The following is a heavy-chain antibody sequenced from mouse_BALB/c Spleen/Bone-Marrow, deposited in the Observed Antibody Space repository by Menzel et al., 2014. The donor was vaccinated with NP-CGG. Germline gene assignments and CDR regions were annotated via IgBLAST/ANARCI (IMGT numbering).Heavy chain of an antibody. V-gene: IGHV1-80*01. CDR3: AREGYDYDWFAY. Sequence: QVQLKQSGAELVRPGSSVKISCKASGYAFSSYWMNWVKQRPGQGLEWIGQIYPGDGDTNYNGKFKGKATLTADKPSSTAYMQLSSLTSEDSAVYFCAREGYDYDWFAYWGQGTLVTVSA. D-gene: IGHD2-4*01. CDR2: IYPGDGDT. CDR1: GYAFSSYW. J-gene: IGHJ3*01.